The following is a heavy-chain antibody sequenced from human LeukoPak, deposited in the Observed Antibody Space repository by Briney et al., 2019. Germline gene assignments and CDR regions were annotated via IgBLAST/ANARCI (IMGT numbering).Heavy chain of an antibody. CDR1: GFTCSSYA. CDR3: ARGDYKYMDV. CDR2: TSFDGNSK. V-gene: IGHV3-30*01. J-gene: IGHJ6*03. Sequence: GVSLSLSCAASGFTCSSYAMHWVRQAPGKGREWVAVTSFDGNSKYYADSVAGRFTISRENSKNTLHLHLNSLRAEDTAVYFCARGDYKYMDVWGKGTTVTVSS.